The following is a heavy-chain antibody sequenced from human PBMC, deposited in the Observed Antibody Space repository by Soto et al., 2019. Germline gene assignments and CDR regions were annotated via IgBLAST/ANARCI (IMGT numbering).Heavy chain of an antibody. J-gene: IGHJ4*02. Sequence: GASVKVSSKASGGTFSSYAISWVRQAPGQGLEWMGGIIPIFGTANYAQKFQGRVTITRDTSASTAYMELSSLRSEDTAVYYCVRVVPAAIFDYWGQGTLVTVSS. CDR2: IIPIFGTA. V-gene: IGHV1-69*05. CDR3: VRVVPAAIFDY. D-gene: IGHD2-2*01. CDR1: GGTFSSYA.